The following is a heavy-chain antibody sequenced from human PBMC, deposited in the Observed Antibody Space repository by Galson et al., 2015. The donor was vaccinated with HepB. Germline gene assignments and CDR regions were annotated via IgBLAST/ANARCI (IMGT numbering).Heavy chain of an antibody. Sequence: SLRLSCAASGFTFSSYGMHWVRQAPGKGLEWVAVISYDGSNKYYADSVKGRFTISRDNSKNTLYLQMNSLRAEDTAVYYCAKAGGNSGTSYRLWYFDLWGRGTLVTVSS. D-gene: IGHD1-26*01. J-gene: IGHJ2*01. V-gene: IGHV3-30*18. CDR2: ISYDGSNK. CDR1: GFTFSSYG. CDR3: AKAGGNSGTSYRLWYFDL.